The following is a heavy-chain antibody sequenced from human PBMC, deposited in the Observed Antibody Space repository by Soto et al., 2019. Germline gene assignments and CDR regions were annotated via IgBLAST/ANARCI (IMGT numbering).Heavy chain of an antibody. V-gene: IGHV3-9*01. J-gene: IGHJ4*02. CDR2: ISWNGVSI. CDR3: AKGDFDILTGLDY. CDR1: GFTFKDYA. Sequence: VQVVESGGGLVQPGRSLRLSCAGSGFTFKDYAMHWVRQAPGKGLEWVAGISWNGVSIGYADSVKGRFTISRDNAKNSWYLQMNSLRTEETALDYCAKGDFDILTGLDYWARGTLVTVSS. D-gene: IGHD3-9*01.